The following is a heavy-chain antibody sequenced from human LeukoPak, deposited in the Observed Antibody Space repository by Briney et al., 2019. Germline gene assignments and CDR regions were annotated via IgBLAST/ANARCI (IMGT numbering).Heavy chain of an antibody. J-gene: IGHJ5*02. CDR1: GASISSTNYY. V-gene: IGHV4-39*07. Sequence: SETLSLTCTVSGASISSTNYYWGWIRQTPGKGLEWIGTIYYSVSTYYNPSLKSRLSISVDTSKNQFSLKLSSVTAADTAVYYCARRERGPFDPWGQGTLVTVSS. CDR3: ARRERGPFDP. CDR2: IYYSVST.